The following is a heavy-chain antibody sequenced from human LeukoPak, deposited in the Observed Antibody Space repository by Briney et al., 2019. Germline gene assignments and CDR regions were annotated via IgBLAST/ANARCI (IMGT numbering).Heavy chain of an antibody. V-gene: IGHV3-66*02. J-gene: IGHJ4*02. CDR2: IYSGGST. D-gene: IGHD3-22*01. CDR3: ARGSAYSH. CDR1: GFTVSTNY. Sequence: GGSLRLSCAASGFTVSTNYMSWVRQAPGKGLEWVSVIYSGGSTYYADSVKGRFTISRDNSKNMLYPQMNSLRAEDAAVYYCARGSAYSHWGQGTLVTVSS.